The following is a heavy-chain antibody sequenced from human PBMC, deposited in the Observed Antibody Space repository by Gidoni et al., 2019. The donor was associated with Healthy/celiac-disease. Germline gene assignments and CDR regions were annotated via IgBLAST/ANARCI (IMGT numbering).Heavy chain of an antibody. Sequence: QLQLQESGPGLVKPSETLSLTCTVSGGSISSSSYYWGWSRQPPGKGLEWIGSIYYSGSTYYNPSLKSRVTISVDTSKNQFSLKLSSVTAADTAVYYCATPGGSSSSGGVDYWGQGTLVTVSS. CDR2: IYYSGST. CDR1: GGSISSSSYY. J-gene: IGHJ4*02. CDR3: ATPGGSSSSGGVDY. V-gene: IGHV4-39*01. D-gene: IGHD6-6*01.